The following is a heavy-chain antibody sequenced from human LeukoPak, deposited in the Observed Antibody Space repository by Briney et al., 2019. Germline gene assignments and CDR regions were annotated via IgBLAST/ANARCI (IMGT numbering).Heavy chain of an antibody. CDR3: ARSPVLRFLEDGMDV. CDR1: GCTFTGYY. CDR2: INPNSGGT. J-gene: IGHJ6*02. V-gene: IGHV1-2*06. Sequence: ASVKVSCKASGCTFTGYYMHWVRQAPGQGLEWMGRINPNSGGTNYAQKFQGRVTMTRDTSISTAYMELSRLRSDDTAVYYCARSPVLRFLEDGMDVWGQGTTVTVSS. D-gene: IGHD3-3*01.